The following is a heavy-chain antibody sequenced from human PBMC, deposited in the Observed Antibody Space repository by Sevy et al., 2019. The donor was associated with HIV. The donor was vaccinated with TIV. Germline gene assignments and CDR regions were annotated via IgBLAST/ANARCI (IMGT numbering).Heavy chain of an antibody. CDR2: IGWNSGSI. J-gene: IGHJ6*03. CDR3: AKAARGFGGVGDRDV. D-gene: IGHD3-16*01. V-gene: IGHV3-9*01. Sequence: GGSLRLSCAASGFTFDDYAMHWVRQAPGKGLEWVSGIGWNSGSIGYADSVKGRFTISRDNAKHSLYLQMNSLRAEDTALYDCAKAARGFGGVGDRDVWGKGTTVTVS. CDR1: GFTFDDYA.